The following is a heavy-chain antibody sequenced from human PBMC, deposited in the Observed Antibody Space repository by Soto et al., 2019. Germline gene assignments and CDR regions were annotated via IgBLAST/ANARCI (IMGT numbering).Heavy chain of an antibody. V-gene: IGHV1-18*04. D-gene: IGHD3-22*01. CDR1: GFIFNNCA. CDR3: ATAGNYDSSGRDF. CDR2: ISANSGNT. J-gene: IGHJ4*02. Sequence: ASVKVSCKAFGFIFNNCAISCVRQAPGQGLEWMGWISANSGNTNYAQKLQGRVTMTTDTSTSTAYMELRSLRSDDTAVYYCATAGNYDSSGRDFWGQGTLVTVSS.